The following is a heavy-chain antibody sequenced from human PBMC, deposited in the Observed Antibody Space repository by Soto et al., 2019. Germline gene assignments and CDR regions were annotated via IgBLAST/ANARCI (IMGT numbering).Heavy chain of an antibody. CDR1: GYSFTIYW. V-gene: IGHV5-10-1*01. CDR2: IDPSDSYT. J-gene: IGHJ5*02. CDR3: ARHTRSPTYYDFWSGFARGWFDP. Sequence: GESLKLSCNGSGYSFTIYWISWVRQMPGKGLEWMGRIDPSDSYTNYSPSFQGHVTISADKSISTAYLQWSSLKASDTAMYYCARHTRSPTYYDFWSGFARGWFDPWGQGTLVTVSS. D-gene: IGHD3-3*01.